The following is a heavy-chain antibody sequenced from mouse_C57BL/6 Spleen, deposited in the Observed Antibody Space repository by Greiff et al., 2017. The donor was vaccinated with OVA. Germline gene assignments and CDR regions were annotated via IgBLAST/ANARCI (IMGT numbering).Heavy chain of an antibody. D-gene: IGHD4-1*01. Sequence: VQLQQPGAELVKPGASVKMSCKASGYTFTSYWLTWVKQRPGQGLEWIGDIYPGSGSTNYNEKFTSKATLTVDTSSRTAYMQLSSLTAEGGAVYYCARSWDGDFDDWGQGTTLTVSS. CDR3: ARSWDGDFDD. J-gene: IGHJ2*01. V-gene: IGHV1-55*01. CDR2: IYPGSGST. CDR1: GYTFTSYW.